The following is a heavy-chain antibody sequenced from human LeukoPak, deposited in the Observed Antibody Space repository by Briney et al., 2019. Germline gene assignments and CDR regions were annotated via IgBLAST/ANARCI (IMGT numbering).Heavy chain of an antibody. J-gene: IGHJ5*02. D-gene: IGHD3-3*01. CDR1: GFTFSSYA. Sequence: GGSLRLSCAASGFTFSSYATSWVRQAPGKGLEWVSAISGSGGSTYYADSVKGRFTISRDNSKNTLYLQMNSLRAEDTAVYYCAKDEDFQNWFDPWGQGTLVTVSS. CDR2: ISGSGGST. CDR3: AKDEDFQNWFDP. V-gene: IGHV3-23*01.